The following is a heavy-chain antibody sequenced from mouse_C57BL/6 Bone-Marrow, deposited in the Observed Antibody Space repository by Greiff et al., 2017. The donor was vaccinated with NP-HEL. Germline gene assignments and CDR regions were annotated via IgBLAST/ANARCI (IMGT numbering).Heavy chain of an antibody. D-gene: IGHD1-1*01. CDR3: TRDRGYGSSFAMDY. V-gene: IGHV5-9-1*02. CDR2: ISSGGDYI. CDR1: GFTFSSYA. Sequence: DVKLVESGEGLVKPGGSLKLSCAASGFTFSSYAMSWVRQTPEKRLEWVAYISSGGDYIYYADPVKGRFTFSRDNARNTLYLQMSSLKSEDTAMYYCTRDRGYGSSFAMDYWGQGTSVTVSS. J-gene: IGHJ4*01.